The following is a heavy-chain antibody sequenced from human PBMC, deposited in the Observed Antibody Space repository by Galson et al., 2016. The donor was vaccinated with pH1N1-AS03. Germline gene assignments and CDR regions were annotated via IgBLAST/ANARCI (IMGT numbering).Heavy chain of an antibody. V-gene: IGHV2-70*11. D-gene: IGHD3-3*02. CDR3: ARGIRPYYYAMDV. CDR2: IDWDDDK. CDR1: GFSLQNSGVG. Sequence: PALVKPTQTLTLTCAFSGFSLQNSGVGVDWIRQPPGKALEWLARIDWDDDKYFSTSLKTRLTISRDTSKNHVVLTLTNMGPEDTGTSYCARGIRPYYYAMDVWGQGTTVTVSS. J-gene: IGHJ6*02.